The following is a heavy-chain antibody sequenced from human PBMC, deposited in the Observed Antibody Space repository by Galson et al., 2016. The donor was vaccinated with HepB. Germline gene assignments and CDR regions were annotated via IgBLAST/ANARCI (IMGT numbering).Heavy chain of an antibody. V-gene: IGHV4-34*01. Sequence: ETLSLTYGVFGRSLSGFYWYGIRQPPGKGLEGIGIIRHHGGTKYNLSLKSRVSMSVGTSRTEMSLRLTSVTAADTAVYFCGLFWSGTHYRGQGTLVTVS. CDR2: IRHHGGT. J-gene: IGHJ4*02. D-gene: IGHD3-3*01. CDR3: GLFWSGTHY. CDR1: GRSLSGFY.